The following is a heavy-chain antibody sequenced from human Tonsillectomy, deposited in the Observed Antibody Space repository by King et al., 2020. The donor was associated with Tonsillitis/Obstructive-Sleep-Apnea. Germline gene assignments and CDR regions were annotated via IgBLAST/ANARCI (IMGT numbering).Heavy chain of an antibody. J-gene: IGHJ4*02. CDR3: AIYRAHQQLVPFFDY. CDR2: INHSGST. V-gene: IGHV4-34*01. CDR1: GGSFSGYY. D-gene: IGHD6-13*01. Sequence: VQLPQWGAGLLKPSETLSLPCAVYGGSFSGYYWSWIRQPPGKGLEWIGEINHSGSTNYNPSLKSRVTISVDTSKNQFSLKLSSVTAADTAVYYCAIYRAHQQLVPFFDYWGQGTLVTVSS.